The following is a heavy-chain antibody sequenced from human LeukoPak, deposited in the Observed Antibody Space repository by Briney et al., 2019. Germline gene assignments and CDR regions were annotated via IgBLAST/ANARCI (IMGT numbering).Heavy chain of an antibody. D-gene: IGHD3-16*02. CDR3: ARGGYDYVWGSYRYIPGGSYNWFDP. CDR2: INHSGST. J-gene: IGHJ5*02. CDR1: GGSFSGYY. Sequence: PSETLSLTCAVYGGSFSGYYWSWIRQPPGKGLEWIGEINHSGSTNYNPSLKSRVTISVDTSKNQFSLKLSSVTAADTAVYYCARGGYDYVWGSYRYIPGGSYNWFDPWGQGTLVTVSS. V-gene: IGHV4-34*01.